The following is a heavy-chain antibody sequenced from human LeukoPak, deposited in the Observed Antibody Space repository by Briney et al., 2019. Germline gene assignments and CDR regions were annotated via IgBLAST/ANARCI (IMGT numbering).Heavy chain of an antibody. CDR1: GFTFSSYA. V-gene: IGHV3-23*01. CDR2: ISGSGGST. CDR3: ARDLAYYGAGKQNY. D-gene: IGHD3-10*01. Sequence: GGSLRLSCAASGFTFSSYAMSWVRQAPGKGLEWVSAISGSGGSTYYADSVKGRFTISRDNSKNTLYLQMNTLRVEDTAVYHCARDLAYYGAGKQNYWGQGALVTVSS. J-gene: IGHJ4*02.